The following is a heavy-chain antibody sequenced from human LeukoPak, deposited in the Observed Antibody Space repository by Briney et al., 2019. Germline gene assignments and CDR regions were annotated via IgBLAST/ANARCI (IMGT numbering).Heavy chain of an antibody. Sequence: QPGGSLRLSCTTSGFSFSSHWMSWVRQTPGKGLEWVASIKQDGTEKYYVDSVKGRFTISKDNSKNSLYLQMNNLRAEDTAVYYCAREDHSTYAYWGQGTLVTVSS. D-gene: IGHD2/OR15-2a*01. J-gene: IGHJ4*02. CDR2: IKQDGTEK. CDR1: GFSFSSHW. V-gene: IGHV3-7*01. CDR3: AREDHSTYAY.